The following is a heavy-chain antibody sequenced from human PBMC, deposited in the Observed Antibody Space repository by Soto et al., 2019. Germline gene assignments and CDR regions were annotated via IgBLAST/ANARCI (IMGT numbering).Heavy chain of an antibody. J-gene: IGHJ4*02. CDR1: GFSVSNLY. CDR3: VRDTLGGAYDFCH. D-gene: IGHD3-3*01. Sequence: EVQLVESGGGLVQPGGSLRLSCAASGFSVSNLYMTWVRQAPGKGLEWVSVISSGGSTYYADSVKGRFTISRDNSKNTLYLEMKSLRAGDTAVYYCVRDTLGGAYDFCHGGQGTLVTVSS. CDR2: ISSGGST. V-gene: IGHV3-66*01.